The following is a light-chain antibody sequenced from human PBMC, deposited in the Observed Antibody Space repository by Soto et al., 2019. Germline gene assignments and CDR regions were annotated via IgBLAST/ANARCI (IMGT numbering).Light chain of an antibody. CDR3: QQYNSYSWT. J-gene: IGKJ1*01. CDR1: QSISSW. CDR2: KAS. Sequence: DIQMTQSPSTLSASLGDRFTITCRASQSISSWLYWYQQKPGKAPKLLIYKASSLESGVPSRLSGSGSGTEFTITISSLQPDDFATYYCQQYNSYSWTFGQGTKVDIK. V-gene: IGKV1-5*03.